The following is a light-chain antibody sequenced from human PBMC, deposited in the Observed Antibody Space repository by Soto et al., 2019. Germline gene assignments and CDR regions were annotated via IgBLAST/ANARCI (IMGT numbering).Light chain of an antibody. J-gene: IGLJ1*01. Sequence: SSELTQPPSVSVAPGKTAWITCGGNNIGSKSVHWYQQRPGQAPVVVMYYDSDRPSGIPERFSASKSEDTATLTISRVEAGDEADYYCQVWDRDSDDYVFGTGTKLTVL. V-gene: IGLV3-21*04. CDR1: NIGSKS. CDR3: QVWDRDSDDYV. CDR2: YDS.